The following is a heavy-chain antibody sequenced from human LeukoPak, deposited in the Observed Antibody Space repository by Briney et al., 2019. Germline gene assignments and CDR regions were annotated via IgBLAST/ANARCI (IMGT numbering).Heavy chain of an antibody. J-gene: IGHJ4*02. CDR2: IKQDGSEK. Sequence: QAGGSLRLSCAASGFTFSSNWMSWVGQAQGKGREWVANIKQDGSEKYYVATVKGPFPISRDNAKNSLYLRMNSLRAEDTAVYYCARDVGQGVGDYWGQGTLVTVSS. D-gene: IGHD3-16*01. V-gene: IGHV3-7*01. CDR3: ARDVGQGVGDY. CDR1: GFTFSSNW.